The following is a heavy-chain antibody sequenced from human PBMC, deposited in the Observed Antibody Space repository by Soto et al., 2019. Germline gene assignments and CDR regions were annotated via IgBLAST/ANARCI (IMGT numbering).Heavy chain of an antibody. CDR1: GASISSGDYY. CDR3: ARGMTTVTTLDY. Sequence: SETLSLTCTVSGASISSGDYYWTWIRQHPGKGLEWIGYIYYSGSTYYSPSLKSRVTISVDTSKNQFSLKLSSVTAADTAVYYCARGMTTVTTLDYWGQGTLVTVSS. V-gene: IGHV4-30-4*08. J-gene: IGHJ4*02. CDR2: IYYSGST. D-gene: IGHD4-4*01.